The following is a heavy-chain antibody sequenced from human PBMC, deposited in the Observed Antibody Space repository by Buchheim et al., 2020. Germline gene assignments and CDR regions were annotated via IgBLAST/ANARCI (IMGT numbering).Heavy chain of an antibody. CDR3: ARCGSGYEEYYYYMDV. CDR2: ISSSGSTI. V-gene: IGHV3-48*03. CDR1: GFTFSSYE. D-gene: IGHD5-12*01. J-gene: IGHJ6*03. Sequence: EVQLVESGGGLVQPGGSLRLSCAASGFTFSSYEMNWVRQAPGKGLEWVSYISSSGSTIYYADSVKGRFTISRDNANNSLYLQMNSLRAEDTAVYYCARCGSGYEEYYYYMDVWGKGTT.